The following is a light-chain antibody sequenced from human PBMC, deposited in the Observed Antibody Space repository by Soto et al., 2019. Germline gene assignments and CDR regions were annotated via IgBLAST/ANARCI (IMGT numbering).Light chain of an antibody. CDR3: QQSHSTPT. V-gene: IGKV1-5*01. J-gene: IGKJ4*01. CDR2: DAS. Sequence: DIQMTQSPSTLSASVGDRVTITCRASQSISSWLAWYQQKPGKAPKLLIYDASSLESGVPSRFSGSGSGTEFTLTISSLQPEDFATYYCQQSHSTPTFGGGTKVEIK. CDR1: QSISSW.